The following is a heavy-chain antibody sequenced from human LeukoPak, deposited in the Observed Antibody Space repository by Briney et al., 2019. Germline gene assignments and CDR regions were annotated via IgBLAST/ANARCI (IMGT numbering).Heavy chain of an antibody. CDR1: GFTFNTYW. V-gene: IGHV3-7*03. CDR3: ARDRAVVFDY. Sequence: GGSLRLSCAASGFTFNTYWMSWVRQAPGKGLEWVANIKPDGSESYYADSVKGRFTISRDNAKNSLYLQMNSLRAEDTAVYYCARDRAVVFDYWGQGTLVTVSS. J-gene: IGHJ4*02. CDR2: IKPDGSES. D-gene: IGHD4-23*01.